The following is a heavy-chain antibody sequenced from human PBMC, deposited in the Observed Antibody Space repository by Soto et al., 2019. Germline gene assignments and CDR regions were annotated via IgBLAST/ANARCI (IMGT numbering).Heavy chain of an antibody. CDR2: INPSGGST. CDR1: GYTFTSYY. D-gene: IGHD2-15*01. J-gene: IGHJ1*01. CDR3: ARDQAGVSLPTAEYFQH. V-gene: IGHV1-46*03. Sequence: QVQLVQSGAEVKKPGASVKVSCKASGYTFTSYYMHWVRQAPGQGLEWMGIINPSGGSTSYAQKFQGRVTMTRDTSTSTVYIELSSLRSEDTAVYYCARDQAGVSLPTAEYFQHWGQGTLVTVSS.